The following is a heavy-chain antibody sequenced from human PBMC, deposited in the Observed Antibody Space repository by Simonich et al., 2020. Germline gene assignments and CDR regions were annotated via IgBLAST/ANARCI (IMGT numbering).Heavy chain of an antibody. V-gene: IGHV5-51*03. CDR3: VRPDSGYDYFDY. J-gene: IGHJ4*02. CDR1: GYSFTSDW. D-gene: IGHD5-12*01. Sequence: EVQLVQSGAEVKKPGESLKIACKGSGYSFTSDWIGWVRQMPGKGLEWLVIHCPGDSDTRYSPSFQGQVTISADKSISPAYLQWSSLKASDTAMYYCVRPDSGYDYFDYWGQGTLVTVSS. CDR2: HCPGDSDT.